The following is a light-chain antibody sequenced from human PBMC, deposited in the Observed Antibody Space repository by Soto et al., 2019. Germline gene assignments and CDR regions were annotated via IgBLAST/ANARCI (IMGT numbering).Light chain of an antibody. CDR3: HQYGYGADT. CDR2: GAS. Sequence: EIVLTQSPGTLSLSPGERATLSCRASQSVRSNYLAWYQQQPGQAPRLLIFGASSRATGIPDMFSGGGSGTDFTLTISRLEPEDSAVYICHQYGYGADTFGQGTKLEIK. V-gene: IGKV3-20*01. J-gene: IGKJ2*01. CDR1: QSVRSNY.